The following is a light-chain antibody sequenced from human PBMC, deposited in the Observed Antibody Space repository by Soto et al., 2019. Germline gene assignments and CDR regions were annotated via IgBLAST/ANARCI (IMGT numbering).Light chain of an antibody. V-gene: IGLV1-36*01. CDR2: YDD. CDR3: AAGDDSLNGVL. CDR1: SSNIGNNA. Sequence: QSVLTQPPSVSAAPRQRVTISCSGSSSNIGNNAVNWYQQLPGKATKLLIYYDDLLPSRVSDRFSGSKSGASASLAISGLQSEDEADYYCAAGDDSLNGVLFGGGTKLTVL. J-gene: IGLJ3*02.